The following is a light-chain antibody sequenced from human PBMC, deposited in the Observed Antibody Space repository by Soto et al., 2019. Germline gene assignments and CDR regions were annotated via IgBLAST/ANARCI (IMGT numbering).Light chain of an antibody. CDR3: ASSVGRK. Sequence: QAVVTQPASVSGTPGQSITISCTGTSSDVGNSNRVSWYQQEPGKAPKLIIFEDTRRPSGISHRFSGSRSGYTASRTISGVVAEDEAEYYCASSVGRKFGGGTKLTVL. V-gene: IGLV2-23*01. J-gene: IGLJ3*02. CDR1: SSDVGNSNR. CDR2: EDT.